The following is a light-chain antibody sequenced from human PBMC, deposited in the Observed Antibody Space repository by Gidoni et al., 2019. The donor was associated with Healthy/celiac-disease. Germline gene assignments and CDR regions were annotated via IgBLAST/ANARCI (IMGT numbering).Light chain of an antibody. J-gene: IGLJ2*01. CDR1: KLGDKY. V-gene: IGLV3-1*01. CDR2: QDS. Sequence: SYELTQPPSVSVSPGQTASITCSGDKLGDKYACWYQQKPGQSPVLVIYQDSKRPSGIPERFSGSNSGNTATLTISGTQAMDEADYYCQGWDSSTLAVFGGGTKLTVL. CDR3: QGWDSSTLAV.